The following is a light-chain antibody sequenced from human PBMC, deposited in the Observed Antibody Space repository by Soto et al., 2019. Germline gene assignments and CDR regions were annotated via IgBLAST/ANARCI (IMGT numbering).Light chain of an antibody. V-gene: IGLV4-60*02. Sequence: QLVLTQSSSASASLGSSVKLTCTLTTGYNNHVIAWHQRQPGKAPRYLMKLEGSGSYNKGSGVPDRFSGSSSGTDRYLTIANLQFEDEADYYCETWDSNTRVFGGGTKLTVL. CDR3: ETWDSNTRV. J-gene: IGLJ2*01. CDR1: TGYNNHV. CDR2: LEGSGSY.